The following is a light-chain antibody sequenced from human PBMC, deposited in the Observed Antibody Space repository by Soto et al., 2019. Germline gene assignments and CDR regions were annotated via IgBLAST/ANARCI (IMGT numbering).Light chain of an antibody. V-gene: IGLV1-51*01. CDR1: NSNRNSF. CDR3: ATWDDRLTAAV. Sequence: QSVLTQPPSVSAAPGQKVTISWSESNSNRNSFVSWYQHAPGTAPKLLIYDNDKRASGIPDRLSGSKSGMSATLDITGVQTGDEADYYCATWDDRLTAAVFGPGTKLTVL. CDR2: DND. J-gene: IGLJ1*01.